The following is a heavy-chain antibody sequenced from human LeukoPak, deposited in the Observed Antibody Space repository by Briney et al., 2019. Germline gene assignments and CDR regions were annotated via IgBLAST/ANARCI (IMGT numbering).Heavy chain of an antibody. V-gene: IGHV4-59*01. CDR2: IYYSGST. CDR1: GGSISSYY. CDR3: ASSPQLDYFDY. D-gene: IGHD6-13*01. J-gene: IGHJ4*02. Sequence: PSETLSLTCTVSGGSISSYYWSWIRQPPGKGLEWIGYIYYSGSTNYNPSLKSRVTISVDTSKNQFSLKLSSVTAVDTAVYYCASSPQLDYFDYWGQGTLVTVSS.